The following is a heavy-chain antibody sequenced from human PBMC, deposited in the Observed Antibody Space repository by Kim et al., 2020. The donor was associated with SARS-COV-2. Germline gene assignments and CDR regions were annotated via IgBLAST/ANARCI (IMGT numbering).Heavy chain of an antibody. CDR1: AFTFSSYA. V-gene: IGHV3-30-3*01. J-gene: IGHJ5*02. CDR3: VKDGGHGSSWYGWFDT. CDR2: ISYEGGSK. Sequence: GGSLRLSCAASAFTFSSYAMHWVRQAPGKGLEWVAVISYEGGSKYYTDSVKGRFTVSRDNSKNTLYMEMNSLRAEDTAMYYCVKDGGHGSSWYGWFDTWGQGTLVTVSS. D-gene: IGHD6-13*01.